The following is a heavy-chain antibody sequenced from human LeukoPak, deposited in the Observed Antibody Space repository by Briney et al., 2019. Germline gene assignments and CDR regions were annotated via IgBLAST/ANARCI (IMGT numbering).Heavy chain of an antibody. CDR1: GYSISSGYY. CDR2: IYHSGST. Sequence: SETLSLTRTVSGYSISSGYYWGWIRQPPGKGLEWIGSIYHSGSTYYNPSLKSRVTISVDTSKNQFSLKLSSVTAADTAVYYCARFEWEPDLGQDYWGQGTLVTVSS. D-gene: IGHD1-26*01. J-gene: IGHJ4*02. CDR3: ARFEWEPDLGQDY. V-gene: IGHV4-38-2*02.